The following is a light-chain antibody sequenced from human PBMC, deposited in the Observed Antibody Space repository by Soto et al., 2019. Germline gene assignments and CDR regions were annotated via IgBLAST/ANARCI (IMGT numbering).Light chain of an antibody. CDR3: QQYGYSRT. J-gene: IGKJ1*01. V-gene: IGKV3-20*01. CDR2: DAS. CDR1: QSVGGNH. Sequence: EIVLTQSPGTLSLSPGERATLSCRASQSVGGNHLAWYQQKPGQAPRLLIYDASSRATGIPDRFSGGGSGTDFTLSISRLDPEDFAVSHCQQYGYSRTFGQGTRVEIK.